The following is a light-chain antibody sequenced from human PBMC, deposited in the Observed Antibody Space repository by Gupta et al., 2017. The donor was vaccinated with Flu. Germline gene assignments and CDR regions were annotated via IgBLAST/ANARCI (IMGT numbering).Light chain of an antibody. J-gene: IGKJ2*03. V-gene: IGKV1-5*03. Sequence: PSTPSASIGDRFTITCRASQSIRTWVAWYQQKPGKTPTLLISRASFLETGVPSRFSGDGSGTDFTLTISSLQPDDFATYYCQQDNSYWSSFGQGTRLEIK. CDR1: QSIRTW. CDR3: QQDNSYWSS. CDR2: RAS.